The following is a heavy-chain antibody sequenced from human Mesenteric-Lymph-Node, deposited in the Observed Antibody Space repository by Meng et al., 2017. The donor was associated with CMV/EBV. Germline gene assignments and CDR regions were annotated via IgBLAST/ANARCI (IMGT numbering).Heavy chain of an antibody. J-gene: IGHJ4*02. Sequence: GTFSGYAISWVRQAPGQGLEWMGGIIPIFGTANYAQKFQGRVTITADESTSTAYMELSSLRSEDTAVYYCASGRDIVVVPAAMSIDYWGQGTLVTVSS. CDR2: IIPIFGTA. V-gene: IGHV1-69*01. CDR1: GTFSGYA. CDR3: ASGRDIVVVPAAMSIDY. D-gene: IGHD2-2*01.